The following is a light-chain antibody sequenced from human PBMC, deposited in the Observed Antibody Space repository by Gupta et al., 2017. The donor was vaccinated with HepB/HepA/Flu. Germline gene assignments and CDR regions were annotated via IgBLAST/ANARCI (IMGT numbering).Light chain of an antibody. V-gene: IGLV3-21*03. Sequence: SYVLTQPPSVSVAPGKTAEITCGANRVGSGIVHWYQHMPGRAPVLVVFDDRDRPSKIPERFSGSKYGNTATLTISGVGAEDEDYYYCQVWDRHSDQMVFGGGTKLTVL. CDR2: DDR. CDR1: RVGSGI. CDR3: QVWDRHSDQMV. J-gene: IGLJ2*01.